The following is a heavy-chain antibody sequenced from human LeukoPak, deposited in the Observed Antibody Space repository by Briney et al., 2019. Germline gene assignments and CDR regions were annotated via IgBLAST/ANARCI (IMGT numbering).Heavy chain of an antibody. D-gene: IGHD6-19*01. V-gene: IGHV3-23*01. J-gene: IGHJ3*02. Sequence: GGSLRLSCAASGFTFSNYGMNWVRQAPGKGLEWVSAIRVKSDSTHYADSVQGRFTISRDDSKNTLYLQMNSLRAEDTAVYYCAKDLLAAVAAAEGAFDIWGQGTMVTVSS. CDR2: IRVKSDST. CDR3: AKDLLAAVAAAEGAFDI. CDR1: GFTFSNYG.